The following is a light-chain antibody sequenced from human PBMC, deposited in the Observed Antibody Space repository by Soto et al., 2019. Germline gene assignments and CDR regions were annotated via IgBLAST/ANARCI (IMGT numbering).Light chain of an antibody. CDR3: QHRATWPPSVT. J-gene: IGKJ4*01. CDR1: QSVGNF. V-gene: IGKV3-11*01. CDR2: DVS. Sequence: EIVLTQSPATLSLSPRARATLSCRASQSVGNFLTWYQQKPGQAPRLLISDVSKRATGIPARFSGSGSGTDFTLTIMKLEPEDSAVYYCQHRATWPPSVTFGGGT.